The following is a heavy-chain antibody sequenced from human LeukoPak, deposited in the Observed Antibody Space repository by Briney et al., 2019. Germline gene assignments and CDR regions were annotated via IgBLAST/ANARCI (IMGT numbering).Heavy chain of an antibody. D-gene: IGHD3-16*02. CDR1: GGSISSYY. V-gene: IGHV4-59*01. J-gene: IGHJ4*02. Sequence: SETLSLTCTVSGGSISSYYWSWIRQPPGKGLEWIGYIYYSGSTNYNPSLKSRVTIPVDTSKNQFSLKLSSVTAADTAVYYCAIASPDGYYDYVWGSYRLDYWGQGTLVTVSS. CDR3: AIASPDGYYDYVWGSYRLDY. CDR2: IYYSGST.